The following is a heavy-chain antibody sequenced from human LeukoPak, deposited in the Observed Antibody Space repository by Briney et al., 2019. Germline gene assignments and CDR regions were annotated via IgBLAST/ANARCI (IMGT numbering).Heavy chain of an antibody. J-gene: IGHJ4*02. V-gene: IGHV3-23*01. CDR3: ATDPNWGSAY. Sequence: GGSLRLSCAASGFIFSTYTMIWVRQAPGKGLEWVSIISDSGGTTYYADSVKDRFTISRDNSKMTLYLQMNGLRAEDTAFYYCATDPNWGSAYWGQGTLVTVSS. CDR2: ISDSGGTT. D-gene: IGHD3-16*01. CDR1: GFIFSTYT.